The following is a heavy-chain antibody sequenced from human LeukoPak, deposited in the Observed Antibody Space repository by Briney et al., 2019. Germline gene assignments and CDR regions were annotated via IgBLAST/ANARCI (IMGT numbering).Heavy chain of an antibody. Sequence: PGGSLRLSCAASGLTTSHNVNNAMSWVRPAQGQGLEWVSGITTSGSTYYADSVKGRFTISRENSNNTLYLHMDSLRAEDTSVYYCAKAPVWNYYYGLDVWGQGTTVTVSS. CDR1: GLTTSHNVNNA. J-gene: IGHJ6*02. V-gene: IGHV3-23*01. D-gene: IGHD2-21*01. CDR2: ITTSGST. CDR3: AKAPVWNYYYGLDV.